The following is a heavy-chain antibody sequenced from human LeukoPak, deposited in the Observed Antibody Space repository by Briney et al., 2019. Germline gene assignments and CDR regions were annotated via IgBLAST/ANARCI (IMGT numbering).Heavy chain of an antibody. CDR3: ARGVSGSYDY. J-gene: IGHJ4*02. Sequence: PGGSLRLSCAASGFTFDDYAMHWVRQAPGKGLEWVSLISGDGGSTYYADSVKGRFTISRDNAKNSLYVQMNSLRAEDTAVYYCARGVSGSYDYWGQGTLVTVSS. V-gene: IGHV3-43*02. CDR2: ISGDGGST. D-gene: IGHD1-26*01. CDR1: GFTFDDYA.